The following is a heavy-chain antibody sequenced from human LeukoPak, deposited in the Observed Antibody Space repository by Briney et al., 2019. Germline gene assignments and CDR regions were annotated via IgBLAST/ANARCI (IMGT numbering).Heavy chain of an antibody. J-gene: IGHJ4*02. CDR2: IYYSGST. CDR3: ASLAVAGLSEGY. Sequence: SETLSLTCTVSGGSISSDSYYWAWIRQPPGKGLEWIASIYYSGSTYYNPSLRSRVTISVDTSRNQFSLKLSSVTAADTAVYYCASLAVAGLSEGYWGQGTLVIVSS. CDR1: GGSISSDSYY. V-gene: IGHV4-39*01. D-gene: IGHD6-19*01.